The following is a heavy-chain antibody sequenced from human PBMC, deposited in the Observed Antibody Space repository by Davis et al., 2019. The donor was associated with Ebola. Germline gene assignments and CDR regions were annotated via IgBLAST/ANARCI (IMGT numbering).Heavy chain of an antibody. D-gene: IGHD3-3*02. CDR2: IYYSGST. V-gene: IGHV4-39*07. J-gene: IGHJ6*04. CDR1: GGSISSSSYY. CDR3: ARDIFGVTLKGHGMDV. Sequence: PSETLSLTCTVSGGSISSSSYYWGWIRQPPGKGLEWIGSIYYSGSTYYNPSLKSRVTISVDKSKNQFSLKVTSVTAADTAMYYCARDIFGVTLKGHGMDVWGKGATVTVSS.